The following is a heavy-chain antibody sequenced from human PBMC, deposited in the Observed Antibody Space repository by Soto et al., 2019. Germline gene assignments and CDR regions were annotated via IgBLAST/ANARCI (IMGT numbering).Heavy chain of an antibody. J-gene: IGHJ4*02. CDR1: GFIFSSYW. Sequence: GGSLRLSCAASGFIFSSYWMHWVRQAPGKGLVWVSRIDSDGGDTTXADSVKGRXTVSRDNTRNTXYLEMXNLRAEDTAVYYCARDITVTPVYWRQGTLVTVSS. V-gene: IGHV3-74*03. CDR2: IDSDGGDT. CDR3: ARDITVTPVY. D-gene: IGHD1-20*01.